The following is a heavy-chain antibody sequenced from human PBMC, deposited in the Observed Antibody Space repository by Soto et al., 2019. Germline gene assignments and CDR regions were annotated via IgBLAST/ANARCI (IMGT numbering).Heavy chain of an antibody. CDR1: GFTFSSYW. Sequence: GGSLRLSCAASGFTFSSYWMSWVRQAPGKGLEWVANIKQDGSEKYYVDSVKGRFTISRDNAKNSLYLQMNSLRAEDTAVYYCARTSMVRGVITAYYYYGMDVWGQGTTVTVS. V-gene: IGHV3-7*05. CDR2: IKQDGSEK. CDR3: ARTSMVRGVITAYYYYGMDV. D-gene: IGHD3-10*01. J-gene: IGHJ6*02.